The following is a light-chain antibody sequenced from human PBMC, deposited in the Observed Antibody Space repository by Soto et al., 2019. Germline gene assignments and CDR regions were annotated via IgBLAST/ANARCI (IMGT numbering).Light chain of an antibody. V-gene: IGKV1-5*03. CDR1: QSVSGW. Sequence: DIKMTHSPSTLSGTIGDQATFPCRASQSVSGWLAWYQQKPGDAPKLLIYKASSLESGVPSRFSGSGSGTEFTLTISSLQPDDFATYYCQQYNSYSPWTFGQGAKVDIK. CDR3: QQYNSYSPWT. J-gene: IGKJ1*01. CDR2: KAS.